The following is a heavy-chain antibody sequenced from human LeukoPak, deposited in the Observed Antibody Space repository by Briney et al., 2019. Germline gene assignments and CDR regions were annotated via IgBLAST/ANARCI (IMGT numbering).Heavy chain of an antibody. V-gene: IGHV1-2*02. Sequence: GASVKVSCKASGYTFTSYDINWVRQATGQGLEWMGWINPNSGGTNYAQKFQGRVTMTRDTSISTAYMELSRLRSDDTAVYYCARDFSYYDILTGFVYWGQGTLVTVSS. CDR3: ARDFSYYDILTGFVY. D-gene: IGHD3-9*01. CDR2: INPNSGGT. CDR1: GYTFTSYD. J-gene: IGHJ4*02.